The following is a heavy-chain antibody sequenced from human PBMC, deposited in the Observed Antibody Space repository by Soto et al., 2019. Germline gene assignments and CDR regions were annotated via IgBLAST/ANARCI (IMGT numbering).Heavy chain of an antibody. CDR2: IIPIFGTA. CDR3: ARPLGYRDGVFDC. V-gene: IGHV1-69*06. J-gene: IGHJ4*01. D-gene: IGHD5-18*01. Sequence: QVQLVQSGAEVKKPGSSVKVSCKASGGTFSSYAISWVRQAPGQGLEWMGGIIPIFGTANYAQKFQGRVTITEDKTRSTAYMELRSLRCEGTAWYYCARPLGYRDGVFDCWGHGTLVSASS. CDR1: GGTFSSYA.